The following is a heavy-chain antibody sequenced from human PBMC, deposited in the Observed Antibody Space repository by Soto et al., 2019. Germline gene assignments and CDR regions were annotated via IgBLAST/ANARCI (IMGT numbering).Heavy chain of an antibody. CDR1: GFTVSSNY. CDR3: ARDRIAVAAQVGEQYFQH. CDR2: LYSDGTT. Sequence: EVQLVESGGGLIQPGGSLRLSCAASGFTVSSNYMSWVRQTPGEGLEWVSVLYSDGTTYYADSVKGRFTISRDNSKNTLYLQMNSLRAEDTAVYYCARDRIAVAAQVGEQYFQHWGQGTLVTVSS. V-gene: IGHV3-53*01. J-gene: IGHJ1*01. D-gene: IGHD6-19*01.